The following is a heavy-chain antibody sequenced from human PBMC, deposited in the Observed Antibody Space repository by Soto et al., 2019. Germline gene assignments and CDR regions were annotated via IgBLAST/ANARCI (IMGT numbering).Heavy chain of an antibody. CDR3: ATGDSSGYYRRAFDI. CDR2: ISGSGGST. Sequence: GGSLSLSCAASGFTFSSYAMSWVRQAPGKGLEWVSAISGSGGSTYYADSVKGRFTISRDNSKNTLYLQMNSLRAEDTAVYYCATGDSSGYYRRAFDIWGQGTMVTVSS. J-gene: IGHJ3*02. CDR1: GFTFSSYA. V-gene: IGHV3-23*01. D-gene: IGHD3-22*01.